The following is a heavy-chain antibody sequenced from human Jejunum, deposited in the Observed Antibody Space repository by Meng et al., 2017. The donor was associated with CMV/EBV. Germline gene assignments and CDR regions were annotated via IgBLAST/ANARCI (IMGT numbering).Heavy chain of an antibody. Sequence: SGGTFSRNILSWVRQAPGQGLEWMGRIIPMVGRPTYAQKFQGRVTISADKVTSTAYLEVTSLRSEDTAVYFCAFLVDTVTLTRDYWGQGTLVTVSS. V-gene: IGHV1-69*02. CDR3: AFLVDTVTLTRDY. J-gene: IGHJ4*02. D-gene: IGHD5-18*01. CDR2: IIPMVGRP. CDR1: GGTFSRNI.